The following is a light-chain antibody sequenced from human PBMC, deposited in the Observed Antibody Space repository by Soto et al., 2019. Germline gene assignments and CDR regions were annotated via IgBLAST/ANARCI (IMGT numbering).Light chain of an antibody. J-gene: IGKJ1*01. Sequence: EIVMTQSLASLSVSLGERNTLSCRASQSVSSNLAWYQQKPGQAPRLLIYGASTRATGIPARFSGSGSGTEFTLTISSLQSEDFAVYHCQLYNNPWTFCQGTK. CDR2: GAS. CDR1: QSVSSN. CDR3: QLYNNPWT. V-gene: IGKV3-15*01.